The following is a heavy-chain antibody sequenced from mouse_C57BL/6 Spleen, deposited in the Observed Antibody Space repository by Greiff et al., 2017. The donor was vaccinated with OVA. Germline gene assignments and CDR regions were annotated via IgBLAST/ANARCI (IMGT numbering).Heavy chain of an antibody. Sequence: EVKLVESGGGLVQPGGSMKLSCAASGFTFSDAWMDWVRQSPETGLEWVAEIRNKANNHATYYAESVKGRFTISRDDSKSSVYLQMNSLRAEDTGIYYCTRRRGYFDVWGTGTTVTVSS. CDR1: GFTFSDAW. V-gene: IGHV6-6*01. CDR3: TRRRGYFDV. CDR2: IRNKANNHAT. J-gene: IGHJ1*03.